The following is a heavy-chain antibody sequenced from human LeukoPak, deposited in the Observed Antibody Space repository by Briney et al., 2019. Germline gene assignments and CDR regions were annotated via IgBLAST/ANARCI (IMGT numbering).Heavy chain of an antibody. J-gene: IGHJ6*02. V-gene: IGHV5-51*01. CDR1: GSSFLDYW. CDR3: ARFGIRGCISNTKCYTSFFYYGMDV. Sequence: GGSLEISWQGSGSSFLDYWIGGVRRLPGKGPELMGLIFPHDSDIKYSTSFQGQVTISVDKSISSAYVQWGSLKASDTAMYYCARFGIRGCISNTKCYTSFFYYGMDVWGQGTTVTVFS. D-gene: IGHD2-2*02. CDR2: IFPHDSDI.